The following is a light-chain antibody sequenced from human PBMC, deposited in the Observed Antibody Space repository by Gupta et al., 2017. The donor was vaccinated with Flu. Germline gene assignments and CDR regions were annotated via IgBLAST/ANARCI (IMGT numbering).Light chain of an antibody. Sequence: DIVMTQSPLSLPVTPGEPASISCRSSQSLLHSNGYNYLDWDLQKPGQSPQLLIYLGSNRASGVHDRFSGSGSGTDFTLKSSRGEAEDVGVYDCMQFLQITFGQGTRVEIK. J-gene: IGKJ5*01. V-gene: IGKV2-28*01. CDR3: MQFLQIT. CDR2: LGS. CDR1: QSLLHSNGYNY.